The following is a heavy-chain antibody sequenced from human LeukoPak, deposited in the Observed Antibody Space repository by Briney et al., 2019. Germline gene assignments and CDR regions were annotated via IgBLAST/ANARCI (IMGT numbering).Heavy chain of an antibody. CDR2: IYHSGST. V-gene: IGHV4-38-2*01. D-gene: IGHD1-7*01. CDR3: ATRKGVYNWDSLDY. Sequence: PSETLSLTCAVSGYSISSGYYWGWIRQPPGKGLEWIGSIYHSGSTYYNPSLKSRVTISVDTSKNQFSLKLSSVTAADTAVYYCATRKGVYNWDSLDYWGQGTLVTVSS. CDR1: GYSISSGYY. J-gene: IGHJ4*02.